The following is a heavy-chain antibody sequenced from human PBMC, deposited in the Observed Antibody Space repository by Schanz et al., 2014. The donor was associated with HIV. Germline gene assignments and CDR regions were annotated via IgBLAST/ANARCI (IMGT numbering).Heavy chain of an antibody. V-gene: IGHV3-9*01. CDR3: ATTWRAMYGELDY. CDR1: GFFLDDYA. J-gene: IGHJ4*02. Sequence: QLVESGGGLVQPGRSLRLSCATSGFFLDDYAMHWVRQAPGKGLEWVSGISWNSGSRGYAESVKGRFTISRDNAKNSLYLQMTSLRVEDTAVYYCATTWRAMYGELDYWGQGTLVTVSS. CDR2: ISWNSGSR. D-gene: IGHD4-17*01.